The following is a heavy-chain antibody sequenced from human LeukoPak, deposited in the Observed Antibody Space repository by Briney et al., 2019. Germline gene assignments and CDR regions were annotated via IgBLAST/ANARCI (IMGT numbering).Heavy chain of an antibody. J-gene: IGHJ3*02. Sequence: SQTLSLTCTVSGGSISSGGYYWSWIRQHPGKGLEWIGYIYYSGSTNYNPSLKSRVTISVDTSKNQFSLKLSSVTAADTAVYYCASNYGSGSYWREDNYAFDIWGQGTMVTVSS. V-gene: IGHV4-61*08. CDR3: ASNYGSGSYWREDNYAFDI. CDR2: IYYSGST. CDR1: GGSISSGGYY. D-gene: IGHD3-10*01.